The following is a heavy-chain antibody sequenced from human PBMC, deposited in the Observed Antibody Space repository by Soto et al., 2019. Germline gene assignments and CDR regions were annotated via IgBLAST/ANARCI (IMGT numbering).Heavy chain of an antibody. CDR3: TTDLVSYDYIWGSSLEYYFDY. V-gene: IGHV3-15*01. CDR2: IKSKTDGRTT. Sequence: PGGSLRLSCAASGFTFSNAWMSWVRQAPWKGLEWVGRIKSKTDGRTTDYATPVKGRLTISRDDSKNTLYLQMNSLKTEDTAVYYCTTDLVSYDYIWGSSLEYYFDYWGQGTLVTVSS. D-gene: IGHD3-16*01. CDR1: GFTFSNAW. J-gene: IGHJ4*02.